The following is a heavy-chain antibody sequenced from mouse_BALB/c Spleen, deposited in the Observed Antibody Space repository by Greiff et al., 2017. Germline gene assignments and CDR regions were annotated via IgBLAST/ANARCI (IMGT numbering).Heavy chain of an antibody. Sequence: VQLQQSGAELAKPGASVKMSCKASGYTFTSYWMHWVKQRPGQGLEWIGYINPSTGYTEYNQKFKDKATLTADKSSSTAYTQLSSLTSEDSAVYYCAREERYSRGFAYWGQGTLVTVSA. CDR1: GYTFTSYW. CDR2: INPSTGYT. J-gene: IGHJ3*01. CDR3: AREERYSRGFAY. V-gene: IGHV1-7*01.